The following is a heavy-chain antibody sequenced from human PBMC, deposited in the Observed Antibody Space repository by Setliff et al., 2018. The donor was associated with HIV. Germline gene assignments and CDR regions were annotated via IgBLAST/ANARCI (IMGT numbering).Heavy chain of an antibody. Sequence: LTCSVSGVSISDHYWSWIRQPPGKGLEWIGYTYYGGSTKYNPSLRSRVTISADTSKNQFSLKLTSVTAADTAVYYCATYSSAWFEFFQHWGLGTLVTVSS. CDR1: GVSISDHY. J-gene: IGHJ1*01. CDR2: TYYGGST. D-gene: IGHD6-19*01. V-gene: IGHV4-59*11. CDR3: ATYSSAWFEFFQH.